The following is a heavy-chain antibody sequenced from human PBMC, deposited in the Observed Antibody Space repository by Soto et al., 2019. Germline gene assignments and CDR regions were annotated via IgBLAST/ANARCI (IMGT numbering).Heavy chain of an antibody. J-gene: IGHJ6*02. D-gene: IGHD4-4*01. CDR1: GFTFSSYG. V-gene: IGHV3-30*18. CDR3: PKALQGPGRAYGMNV. Sequence: QVQLVESGGGVVQPGRSLRLSCAASGFTFSSYGMHWVRQAPGKGLEWVAVISYDGSNKYYADSVKGRFTISRDNSKNTLYLQMHSLRAEDSAVYYCPKALQGPGRAYGMNVWGQGTTVTVSS. CDR2: ISYDGSNK.